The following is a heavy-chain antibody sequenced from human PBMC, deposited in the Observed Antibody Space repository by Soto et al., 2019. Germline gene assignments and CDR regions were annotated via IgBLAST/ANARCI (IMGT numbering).Heavy chain of an antibody. D-gene: IGHD2-2*01. Sequence: QVQLVESGGGVVQPGRSLRLSCAASGFTFSSYGMHWVRQAPGKWREWVAVISDDGSNKYSADSVKGRFIISRDKSKNTLYLQMNSLRAEDTAVYYCAKDYEGCSSISCYLGYFQHWGQGTLVTVSS. CDR2: ISDDGSNK. CDR3: AKDYEGCSSISCYLGYFQH. V-gene: IGHV3-30*18. CDR1: GFTFSSYG. J-gene: IGHJ1*01.